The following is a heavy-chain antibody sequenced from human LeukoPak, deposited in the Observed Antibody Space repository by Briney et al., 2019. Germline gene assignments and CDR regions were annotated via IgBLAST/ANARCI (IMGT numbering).Heavy chain of an antibody. D-gene: IGHD2-2*01. J-gene: IGHJ4*02. CDR3: AKLGYRSSTSCYAPY. V-gene: IGHV3-23*01. Sequence: GGSLRLSCAASGFTFSSYAMSWVRQTPGKGLEWVSAISGSGGSTYYADSVKGRFTISRDNSKNALYLQMNSLRAEDTAVYYCAKLGYRSSTSCYAPYWGQGTLVTVSS. CDR1: GFTFSSYA. CDR2: ISGSGGST.